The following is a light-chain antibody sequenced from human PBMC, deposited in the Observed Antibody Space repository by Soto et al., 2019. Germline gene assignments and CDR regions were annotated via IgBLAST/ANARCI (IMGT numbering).Light chain of an antibody. CDR1: DILRKS. CDR3: QVWDSSSDHVV. CDR2: FDS. Sequence: SYELTQPPSVSVAPGKTATITCGGNDILRKSVHWYQQKAGQAPVLVIYFDSDRPSGIPERFSGSNSGNTATLTISRVEAGDEADYYCQVWDSSSDHVVFGGGTKVTVL. J-gene: IGLJ2*01. V-gene: IGLV3-21*04.